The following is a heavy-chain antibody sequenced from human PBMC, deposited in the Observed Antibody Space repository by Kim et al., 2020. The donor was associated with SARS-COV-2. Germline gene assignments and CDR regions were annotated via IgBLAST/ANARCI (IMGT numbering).Heavy chain of an antibody. CDR2: IVVGSGNT. CDR1: GFTFTSSA. V-gene: IGHV1-58*02. CDR3: AASYGSGSYYTRGFDP. D-gene: IGHD3-10*01. J-gene: IGHJ5*02. Sequence: SVKVSCKASGFTFTSSAMQWVRQARGQRLEWIGWIVVGSGNTNYAQKFQERVTITRDMSTSTAYMELSSLRSEDTAVYYCAASYGSGSYYTRGFDPWGQGTLVTVSS.